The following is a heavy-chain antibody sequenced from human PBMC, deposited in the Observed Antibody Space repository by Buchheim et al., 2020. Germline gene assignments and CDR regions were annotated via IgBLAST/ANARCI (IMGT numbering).Heavy chain of an antibody. V-gene: IGHV3-30*18. CDR3: AKDSMVAAHYYGMDV. CDR2: ISYDGSNK. D-gene: IGHD2-15*01. CDR1: GLTFSSYG. Sequence: QVQLVESGGGVVQPGRSLRLSCAASGLTFSSYGMHWVRQAPGKGLEWVAVISYDGSNKYYADSVKGRFTISRDNSKNTLYLQMNSLRAEDTAVYYCAKDSMVAAHYYGMDVWGQGTT. J-gene: IGHJ6*02.